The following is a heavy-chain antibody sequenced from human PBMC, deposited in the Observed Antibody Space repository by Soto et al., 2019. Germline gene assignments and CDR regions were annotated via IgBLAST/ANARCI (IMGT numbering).Heavy chain of an antibody. CDR3: AKRTGMAGNSYFVY. CDR1: GFTFSSYW. CDR2: INSDGSSI. Sequence: EVQLVESGGGLVQPGGSLRLSCAASGFTFSSYWMHWVRQAPGKGLVWVSRINSDGSSISYADSVKGRFTISRDNAKSTPYLQRGSLRAEATAVHYCAKRTGMAGNSYFVYWGQGTLVTVSS. V-gene: IGHV3-74*01. J-gene: IGHJ4*02. D-gene: IGHD1-7*01.